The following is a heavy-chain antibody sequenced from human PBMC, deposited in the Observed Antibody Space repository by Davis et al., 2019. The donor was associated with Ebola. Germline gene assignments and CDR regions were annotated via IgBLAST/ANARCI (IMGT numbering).Heavy chain of an antibody. CDR3: ARVGSGWYFDY. CDR1: GFTFRSYW. Sequence: GESLKISCAASGFTFRSYWMSWVRQAPGKGLEWVANIKQDGSEKYYVDSVKGRFTISRDNAKNSLYLQMNSLRAEDTAVYYCARVGSGWYFDYWGQGTLVTVSS. D-gene: IGHD6-19*01. J-gene: IGHJ4*02. V-gene: IGHV3-7*01. CDR2: IKQDGSEK.